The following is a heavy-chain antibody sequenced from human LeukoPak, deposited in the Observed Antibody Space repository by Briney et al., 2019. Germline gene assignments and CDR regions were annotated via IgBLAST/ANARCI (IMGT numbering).Heavy chain of an antibody. CDR1: GGTFSSYA. Sequence: SVKVSCKASGGTFSSYAISWVRQAPGQGLEWMGGIIPIFGTANYAQKFQGRVTITADESTSTAYTELSSLRSEDTAVYYCAWGRFLEWLPDYWGQGTLVTVSS. J-gene: IGHJ4*02. V-gene: IGHV1-69*01. CDR3: AWGRFLEWLPDY. D-gene: IGHD3-3*01. CDR2: IIPIFGTA.